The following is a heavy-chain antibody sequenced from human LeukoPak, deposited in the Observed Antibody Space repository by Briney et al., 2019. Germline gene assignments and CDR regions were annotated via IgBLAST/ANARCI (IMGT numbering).Heavy chain of an antibody. J-gene: IGHJ6*03. CDR2: IDYSGST. CDR3: ARGLSWGYYDSSGYSAADYYMDV. D-gene: IGHD3-22*01. V-gene: IGHV4-59*11. Sequence: SETLSLTCTVSGGSISSHYWSWIRQPPGKGLGWIGYIDYSGSTNYDPSLKSRVTISVDTSKNQFSLKLSSATAADTAVYYCARGLSWGYYDSSGYSAADYYMDVWGKGTTVTVSS. CDR1: GGSISSHY.